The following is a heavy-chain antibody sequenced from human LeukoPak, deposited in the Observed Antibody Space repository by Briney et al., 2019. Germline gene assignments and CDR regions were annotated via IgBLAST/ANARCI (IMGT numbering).Heavy chain of an antibody. J-gene: IGHJ4*02. D-gene: IGHD4-17*01. Sequence: ASVKVSRKASGGTFSSYAISWVRQAPGQGLEWMGGIIPIFGTANYAQKFQGRVTITADESTSTAYMELSSLRSEDTAVYYCASLPRGDYKADYWGQGTLVTVSS. CDR2: IIPIFGTA. V-gene: IGHV1-69*01. CDR3: ASLPRGDYKADY. CDR1: GGTFSSYA.